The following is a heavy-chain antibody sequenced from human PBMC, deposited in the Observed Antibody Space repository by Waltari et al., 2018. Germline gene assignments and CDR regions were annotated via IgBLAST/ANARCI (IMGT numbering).Heavy chain of an antibody. CDR1: GGSISSSY. J-gene: IGHJ4*02. V-gene: IGHV4-4*07. CDR2: IYPSGST. Sequence: QVQLQESGPGLVKPSETLSLTCTVSGGSISSSYRSWIRQPAGKGLEWIGRIYPSGSTNYNPSLKSRVTMSVDTSKNQFSLKLSSVTAADTAVYYCARVRGLAGDWGVFDYWGQGTLVTVSS. D-gene: IGHD3-16*01. CDR3: ARVRGLAGDWGVFDY.